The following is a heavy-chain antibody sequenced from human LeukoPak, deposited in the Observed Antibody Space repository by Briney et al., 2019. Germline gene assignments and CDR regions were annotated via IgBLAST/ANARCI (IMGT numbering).Heavy chain of an antibody. J-gene: IGHJ4*02. V-gene: IGHV4-30-2*01. CDR3: ARGRSRAMFDY. D-gene: IGHD2-2*01. CDR1: GGSISSGGYS. CDR2: IYHSGST. Sequence: SETLSLTCAVSGGSISSGGYSWSWIRQPPGKGLEWIGYIYHSGSTYYNPSLKSRVTISVDRSKNQFSLKLSSVTAADTAVYYCARGRSRAMFDYWGQGTLVTVSS.